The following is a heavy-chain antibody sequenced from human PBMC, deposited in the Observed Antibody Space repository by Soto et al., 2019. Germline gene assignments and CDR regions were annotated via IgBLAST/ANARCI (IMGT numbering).Heavy chain of an antibody. CDR2: IIPILGIA. CDR1: GGTFSSYT. Sequence: SVKVSCKASGGTFSSYTISWVRQAPGQGLEWMGRIIPILGIANYAQKFQGRVTITADKSTSTAYMELSSLRSEDTAVYYCARDRITMVRGAPGTPAYYYYGMDVWGQGTTVTVSS. CDR3: ARDRITMVRGAPGTPAYYYYGMDV. V-gene: IGHV1-69*04. J-gene: IGHJ6*02. D-gene: IGHD3-10*01.